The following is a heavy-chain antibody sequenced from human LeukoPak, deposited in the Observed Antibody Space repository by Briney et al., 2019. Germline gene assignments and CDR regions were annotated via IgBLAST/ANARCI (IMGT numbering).Heavy chain of an antibody. D-gene: IGHD1-26*01. CDR3: TRGSLSGSSRDY. V-gene: IGHV1-8*01. CDR1: VYTFNGYD. Sequence: ASVTVSYKASVYTFNGYDINWVRQATGQGLEWMGWMNPNTGDTGYAQKFQGRVTMTRNTSIDTAYMELSGLKSEDTAVYYCTRGSLSGSSRDYWGQGTLVTVSS. J-gene: IGHJ4*02. CDR2: MNPNTGDT.